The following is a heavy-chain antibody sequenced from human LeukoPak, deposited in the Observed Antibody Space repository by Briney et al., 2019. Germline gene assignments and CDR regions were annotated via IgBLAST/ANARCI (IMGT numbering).Heavy chain of an antibody. CDR1: GFTVSSNY. V-gene: IGHV3-23*01. J-gene: IGHJ4*02. D-gene: IGHD1-1*01. CDR3: AKDSTGSDSAVYDY. CDR2: ISGGVINT. Sequence: PGGSLRLSCAASGFTVSSNYMTWVRQAPGKGLEWVSSISGGVINTYFADSVKGRFTISRDNSRNTLVLQMNSLRGEDTAVYYCAKDSTGSDSAVYDYWGQGTLVTVSS.